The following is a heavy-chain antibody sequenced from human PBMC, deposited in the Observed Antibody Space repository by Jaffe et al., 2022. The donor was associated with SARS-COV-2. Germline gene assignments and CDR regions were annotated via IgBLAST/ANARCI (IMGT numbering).Heavy chain of an antibody. V-gene: IGHV1-46*01. J-gene: IGHJ6*02. D-gene: IGHD1-20*01. Sequence: QVQLVQSGAEVKKPGASVKVSCKASGYTFTRYYIHWVRQAPGQGLEWMGIINPSGGSTSYAQRFQGRVTMTRDTSTSTVYMELSSLRSEDTALYYCAGPEIGKYNWNDVDRGIYYGMDVWGQGTTVTVSS. CDR1: GYTFTRYY. CDR2: INPSGGST. CDR3: AGPEIGKYNWNDVDRGIYYGMDV.